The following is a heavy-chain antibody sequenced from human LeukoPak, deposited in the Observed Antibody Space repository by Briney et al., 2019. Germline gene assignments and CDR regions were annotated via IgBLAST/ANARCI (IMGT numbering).Heavy chain of an antibody. CDR2: INSDGGST. J-gene: IGHJ4*02. CDR1: GFTFSSYW. Sequence: GGSLRLSCAASGFTFSSYWMHWVRQVPGKGLVWVSRINSDGGSTTYADSAKGRFTISRDNAKNMLYLQMNSLRAEDTAVYYCVRAKGSLQDWGQGTLVTVSS. V-gene: IGHV3-74*01. CDR3: VRAKGSLQD. D-gene: IGHD3-10*01.